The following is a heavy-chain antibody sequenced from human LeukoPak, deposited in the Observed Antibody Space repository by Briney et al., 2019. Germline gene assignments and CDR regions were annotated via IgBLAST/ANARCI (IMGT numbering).Heavy chain of an antibody. CDR2: IYTSGST. D-gene: IGHD6-19*01. Sequence: PSETLSLTCTVSGGSISSYYWSWIRQPPGKGLEWIGYIYTSGSTNYNPSLKSRVTISVDTSKNQFSLKLSSVTAADTAVYYCARHGQSSGWYNYYYYYMGVWGKGTTVTVSS. CDR1: GGSISSYY. J-gene: IGHJ6*03. V-gene: IGHV4-4*09. CDR3: ARHGQSSGWYNYYYYYMGV.